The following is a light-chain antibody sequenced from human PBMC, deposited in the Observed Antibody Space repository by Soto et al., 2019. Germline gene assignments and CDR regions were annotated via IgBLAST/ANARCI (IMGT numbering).Light chain of an antibody. Sequence: EIVLTQSPGTLSLSPGDRATLSCRASQSVSRSYLGWYQQKPGQAPRLLMYGASIRAAGVPDRFSGSGSGTEFTLTISGLEPEDFTVYYCHHYETFGQATKVDIK. CDR3: HHYET. J-gene: IGKJ1*01. V-gene: IGKV3-20*01. CDR2: GAS. CDR1: QSVSRSY.